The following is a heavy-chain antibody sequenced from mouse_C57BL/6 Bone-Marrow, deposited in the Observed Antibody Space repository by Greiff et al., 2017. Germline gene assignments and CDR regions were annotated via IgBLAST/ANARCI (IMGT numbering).Heavy chain of an antibody. D-gene: IGHD2-12*01. J-gene: IGHJ1*03. CDR3: AYLRRRYFDV. CDR1: GYTFTSSG. V-gene: IGHV1-81*01. CDR2: IYPRSGNT. Sequence: VQLQQSGAELARPGASVKLSCKASGYTFTSSGISWVKQRTGPGLEWIGEIYPRSGNTYYNEKFKGKATLTADKSSSTAYMELRSLTSEDSAVYFCAYLRRRYFDVWGTGTTVTVSS.